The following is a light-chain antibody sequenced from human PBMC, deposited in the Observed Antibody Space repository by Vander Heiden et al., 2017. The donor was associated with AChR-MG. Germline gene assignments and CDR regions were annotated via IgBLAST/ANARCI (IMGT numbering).Light chain of an antibody. CDR1: KLGDKY. V-gene: IGLV3-1*01. Sequence: SYELTQPPSVSVSPGQTASITCSGDKLGDKYACWYQQKPGQSPVLGIYQDSKRPSGIPERFSGSNSGTTATLTISGTQAVDDAYYYCQAWDSSTGVFGGGTKLTVL. CDR3: QAWDSSTGV. J-gene: IGLJ2*01. CDR2: QDS.